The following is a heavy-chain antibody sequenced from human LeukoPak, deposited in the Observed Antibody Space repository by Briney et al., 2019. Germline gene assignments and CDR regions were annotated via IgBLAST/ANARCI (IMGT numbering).Heavy chain of an antibody. CDR1: GYTFTSYY. Sequence: ASVKVSCKASGYTFTSYYMHWVRQAPGQGLEWMGIINPSGGSTSYAQKFQGRVTMTRDTSTSTVYMELSSLRSEDTAVYYCGRGGVAAKTCSAPWGRGPLVPVS. CDR2: INPSGGST. CDR3: GRGGVAAKTCSAP. D-gene: IGHD2-15*01. V-gene: IGHV1-46*01. J-gene: IGHJ5*02.